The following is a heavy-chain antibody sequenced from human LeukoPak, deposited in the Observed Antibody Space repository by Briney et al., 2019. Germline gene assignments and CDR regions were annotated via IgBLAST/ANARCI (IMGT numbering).Heavy chain of an antibody. D-gene: IGHD2-8*01. CDR1: GYTFTSYG. Sequence: EASVKVSCKASGYTFTSYGISWVRQAPGQGLEWMGWISAYNGNTNYAQKFQGRVTMTRDTSISTAYMELSRLRSDDTAVYYCARDGLWLPNIVLMVYAHHWFDPWGQGTLVTVSS. CDR3: ARDGLWLPNIVLMVYAHHWFDP. J-gene: IGHJ5*02. V-gene: IGHV1-18*01. CDR2: ISAYNGNT.